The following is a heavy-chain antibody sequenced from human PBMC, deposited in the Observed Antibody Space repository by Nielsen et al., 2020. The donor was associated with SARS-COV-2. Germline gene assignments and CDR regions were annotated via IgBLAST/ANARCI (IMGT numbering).Heavy chain of an antibody. CDR3: AKIACGSCYSDDAFDI. Sequence: SLKISCAASGFTFDDYAMHWVRQAPGKGLEWVSGISWNSGSIGYADSVKGRFTISRDNAKNSLYLQMNSLRAEDTALYYCAKIACGSCYSDDAFDIWGQGTMSPSLQ. CDR1: GFTFDDYA. CDR2: ISWNSGSI. D-gene: IGHD2-15*01. V-gene: IGHV3-9*01. J-gene: IGHJ3*02.